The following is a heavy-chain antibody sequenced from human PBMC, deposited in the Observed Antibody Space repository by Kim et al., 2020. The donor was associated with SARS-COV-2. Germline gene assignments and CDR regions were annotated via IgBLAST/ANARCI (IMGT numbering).Heavy chain of an antibody. CDR3: ARVPAPSYFDH. CDR2: IKYDGSEK. V-gene: IGHV3-7*01. J-gene: IGHJ1*01. Sequence: GGSLRLSCAASGFTFSSYWMSWVRQAPGKGLEWVANIKYDGSEKYYVDSVKGRFTISRDNAKNSLYLQMNSLRAEDTAVYYCARVPAPSYFDHWGHGTLVTVSS. CDR1: GFTFSSYW.